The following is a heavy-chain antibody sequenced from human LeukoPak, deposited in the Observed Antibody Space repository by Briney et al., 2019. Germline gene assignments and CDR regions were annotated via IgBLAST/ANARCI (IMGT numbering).Heavy chain of an antibody. D-gene: IGHD2-2*01. CDR2: INHSEST. J-gene: IGHJ4*02. V-gene: IGHV4-34*01. Sequence: PSETLSLTCAVYGGSFSGYYWSWIRQPPGKGLEWIGEINHSESTNYNPSLKSRVTISVDTSKNQFSLKLSSVTAADTAVCYCARGPALYCSSTSCYDLNFDYWGQGTLVTVSS. CDR1: GGSFSGYY. CDR3: ARGPALYCSSTSCYDLNFDY.